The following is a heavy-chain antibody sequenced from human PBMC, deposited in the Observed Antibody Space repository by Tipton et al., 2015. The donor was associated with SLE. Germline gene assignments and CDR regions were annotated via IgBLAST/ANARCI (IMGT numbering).Heavy chain of an antibody. CDR2: INHSGST. J-gene: IGHJ4*02. CDR1: GGSFRGYY. CDR3: AREGDFWSGYLYYFDY. D-gene: IGHD3-3*01. V-gene: IGHV4-34*01. Sequence: TLSLTCAVSGGSFRGYYWSWIRQPPGKGLEWIGEINHSGSTNYNPSLKSRVTISVDTSKNRFSLKLSSVTAADTAVYYCAREGDFWSGYLYYFDYWGQGTLVTVSS.